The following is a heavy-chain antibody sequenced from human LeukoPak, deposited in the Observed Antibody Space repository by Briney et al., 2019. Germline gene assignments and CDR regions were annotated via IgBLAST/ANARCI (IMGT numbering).Heavy chain of an antibody. CDR1: GYKFTSYG. Sequence: ASVKVSCKASGYKFTSYGVSWVRQAPGQGLEWMGCISGYNGNTNFAQKFQGRFTMTTDTSTSTAYMELRRLRSDDTAVYYCARDSPYSSSSLGFDYWGQGTLVTVSS. J-gene: IGHJ4*02. CDR2: ISGYNGNT. CDR3: ARDSPYSSSSLGFDY. D-gene: IGHD6-13*01. V-gene: IGHV1-18*01.